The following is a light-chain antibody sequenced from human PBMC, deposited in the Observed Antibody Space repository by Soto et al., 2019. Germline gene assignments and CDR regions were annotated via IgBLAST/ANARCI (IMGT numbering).Light chain of an antibody. CDR1: QTISSW. J-gene: IGKJ1*01. V-gene: IGKV1-5*03. CDR2: KAS. Sequence: DIQMTQSPSTLSGSVGDRVTITCRASQTISSWLAWYQQKPGKAPKLLIYKASSLESGVPSRFSGSGFGTEFTLTISSLQPDDFATYYCQQYNSYRAFGQGTKVDIK. CDR3: QQYNSYRA.